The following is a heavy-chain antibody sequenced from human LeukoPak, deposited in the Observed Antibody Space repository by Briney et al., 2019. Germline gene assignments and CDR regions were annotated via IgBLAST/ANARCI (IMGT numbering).Heavy chain of an antibody. J-gene: IGHJ4*02. CDR2: VNADGGNT. CDR1: GFIFSDYY. Sequence: GSLRLSCAASGFIFSDYYMTWIRQAPGKGLEWVSTVNADGGNTYYADSVKGRFTISRDNSKSTLILQMNSLRVEDTALYYCTKRVKYGGTWDHFADWGQGTLVTVSS. V-gene: IGHV3-23*01. D-gene: IGHD1-26*01. CDR3: TKRVKYGGTWDHFAD.